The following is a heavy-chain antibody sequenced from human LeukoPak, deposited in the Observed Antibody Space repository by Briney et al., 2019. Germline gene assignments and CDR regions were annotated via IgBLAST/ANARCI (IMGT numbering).Heavy chain of an antibody. V-gene: IGHV3-33*03. CDR2: IWNDGDKQ. Sequence: GSSLRLSCAASGFTFSSFGVHWVRQAPGKGLEWVALIWNDGDKQYYADSVKGRLTISRDNSKNTVYLQMDSLRGEDTGVYYCAKDGNNWSYGYYFYYYMDVWGKGTMVTVSS. D-gene: IGHD3-10*01. J-gene: IGHJ6*03. CDR1: GFTFSSFG. CDR3: AKDGNNWSYGYYFYYYMDV.